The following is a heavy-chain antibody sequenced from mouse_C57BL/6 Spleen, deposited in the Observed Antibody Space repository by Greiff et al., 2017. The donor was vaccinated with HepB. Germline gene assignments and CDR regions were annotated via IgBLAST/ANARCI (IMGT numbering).Heavy chain of an antibody. CDR2: ISSGSSTI. CDR3: TKATWDFYYFDY. D-gene: IGHD4-1*01. J-gene: IGHJ2*01. Sequence: EVMLVESGGGLVKPGGSLKLSCAASGFTFSDYGMHWVRQAPEKGLEWVAYISSGSSTIYYADTVKGRFTFSRDNAKNTLFLQMTSLRSEATARYYCTKATWDFYYFDYWGQGTTLTVSS. CDR1: GFTFSDYG. V-gene: IGHV5-17*01.